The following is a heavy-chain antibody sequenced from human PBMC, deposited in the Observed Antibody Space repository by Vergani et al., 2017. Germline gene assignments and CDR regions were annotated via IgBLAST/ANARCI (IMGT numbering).Heavy chain of an antibody. CDR1: GFTFSSYS. J-gene: IGHJ6*02. Sequence: EVQLVESGGGLVKPGGSLRLSCAASGFTFSSYSMNWVRQAPGKGLEWVSSISSSSSYIYYADSVKGRFTISRDNAKNSLYLQMNSLRAEDTAVYYCARDRGKTAXGTFASYYYYGMDVWGQGTTVTVSS. CDR3: ARDRGKTAXGTFASYYYYGMDV. D-gene: IGHD6-13*01. V-gene: IGHV3-21*01. CDR2: ISSSSSYI.